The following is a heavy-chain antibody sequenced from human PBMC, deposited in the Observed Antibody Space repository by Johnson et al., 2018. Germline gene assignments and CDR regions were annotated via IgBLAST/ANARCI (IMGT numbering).Heavy chain of an antibody. CDR1: GFIFLSYT. Sequence: VQLVESGGGLVQPGGSLRLSCSASGFIFLSYTMSWVRQAPGKGLEWVSSISGSGGSPYYADSVKGRFSISRDNSKNTLYLQINRLRADDTGVYYWAKGPSGNSIRGEYFHQWGQGTLVTVSS. J-gene: IGHJ1*01. V-gene: IGHV3-23*04. CDR2: ISGSGGSP. D-gene: IGHD4-23*01. CDR3: AKGPSGNSIRGEYFHQ.